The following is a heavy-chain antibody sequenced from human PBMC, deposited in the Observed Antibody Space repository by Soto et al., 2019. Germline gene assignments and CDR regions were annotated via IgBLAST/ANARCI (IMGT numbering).Heavy chain of an antibody. CDR1: GYTFTSYA. Sequence: ASVKVSCKASGYTFTSYAMNWVRQAPGQGLEWMGWINTNTGNPTYAQGFTGRFVFSLDTSVSTAYLQISSLKAEDTAVYYGARDLTEQLVHDAFDIWGQGTMVTVSS. CDR2: INTNTGNP. V-gene: IGHV7-4-1*02. J-gene: IGHJ3*02. CDR3: ARDLTEQLVHDAFDI. D-gene: IGHD6-6*01.